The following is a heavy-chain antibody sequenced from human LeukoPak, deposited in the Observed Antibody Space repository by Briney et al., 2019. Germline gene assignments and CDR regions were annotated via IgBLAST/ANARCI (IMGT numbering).Heavy chain of an antibody. CDR3: ATVGGFRIRRTTVLTGERPNYYYYGMDV. Sequence: ASVKVSCKVSGYTLTELSIHWVRQAPGKGLEWMGGFDPEDGETIYAQKFQGRVTMTEDTSTDTAYMELSSLRSEDTAVYYCATVGGFRIRRTTVLTGERPNYYYYGMDVWGQGTTVTVSS. CDR2: FDPEDGET. CDR1: GYTLTELS. V-gene: IGHV1-24*01. J-gene: IGHJ6*02. D-gene: IGHD7-27*01.